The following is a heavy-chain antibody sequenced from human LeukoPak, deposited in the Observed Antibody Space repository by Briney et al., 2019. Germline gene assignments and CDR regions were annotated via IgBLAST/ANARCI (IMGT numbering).Heavy chain of an antibody. D-gene: IGHD2-21*02. Sequence: KPSETLSLTCTVSGGSISSSHYWAWVRQAPGKGLEWVSSIAGSSGYISYADSVKGRFTISRDNAKKSLYLQMTSLTAEDTAVYYCARDRGAYCGGDCYLGFDYWGRGTLVTVSS. V-gene: IGHV3-21*01. J-gene: IGHJ4*01. CDR2: IAGSSGYI. CDR3: ARDRGAYCGGDCYLGFDY. CDR1: GGSISSSH.